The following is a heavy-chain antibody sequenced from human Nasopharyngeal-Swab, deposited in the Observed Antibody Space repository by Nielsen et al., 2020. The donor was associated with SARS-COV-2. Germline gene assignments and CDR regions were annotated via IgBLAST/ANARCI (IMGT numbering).Heavy chain of an antibody. CDR2: IRSKIDSHAT. Sequence: GGSLRLSCEASGFIFSGSAIHWVRQASGKGLEWVGRIRSKIDSHATAYGASVKGRFTISRDDSKNTAYLQMNSLKTEDTAVYYCVRNEIWGQGTLVTVS. V-gene: IGHV3-73*01. CDR3: VRNEI. J-gene: IGHJ4*02. CDR1: GFIFSGSA.